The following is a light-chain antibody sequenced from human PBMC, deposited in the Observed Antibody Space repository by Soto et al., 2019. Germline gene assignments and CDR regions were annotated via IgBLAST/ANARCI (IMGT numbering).Light chain of an antibody. Sequence: EIVLTQFPGTLSLSPGDRATLSCRASHNVATNYLAWYQQRPGQAPRLLIYGASIRATGIPDRLSGTGSGTDFSLTISGLEPEDVAVYLCQQYVTSPLSFGGGTKVEI. CDR2: GAS. V-gene: IGKV3-20*01. CDR1: HNVATNY. J-gene: IGKJ4*01. CDR3: QQYVTSPLS.